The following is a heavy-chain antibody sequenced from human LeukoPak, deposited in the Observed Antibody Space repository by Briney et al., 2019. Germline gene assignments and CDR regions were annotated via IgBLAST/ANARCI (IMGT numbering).Heavy chain of an antibody. D-gene: IGHD3-22*01. Sequence: GGSLRLSCAASGFTFSSYSMNWVRQAPGKGLEWVSSISSSSSYIYYADSVKGRFTISRDNAKNSLYLQMNSLRAEDTAVYYCARELLQVFHFGWFDPWGQGTLVTVSS. CDR1: GFTFSSYS. CDR3: ARELLQVFHFGWFDP. V-gene: IGHV3-21*01. J-gene: IGHJ5*02. CDR2: ISSSSSYI.